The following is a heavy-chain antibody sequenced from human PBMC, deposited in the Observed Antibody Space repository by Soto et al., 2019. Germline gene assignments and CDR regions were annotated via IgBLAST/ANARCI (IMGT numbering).Heavy chain of an antibody. CDR3: ARDIKGSGWYFLDY. Sequence: ASVKVSCKASGYTFTSYGISWVRQAPGQGLEWMGWISAYNGNTNYAQKLQGRVTMTTDTSTSTAYMELRSLRSDDTAVYYCARDIKGSGWYFLDYWGQGTLVTVSS. V-gene: IGHV1-18*01. J-gene: IGHJ4*02. CDR1: GYTFTSYG. D-gene: IGHD6-19*01. CDR2: ISAYNGNT.